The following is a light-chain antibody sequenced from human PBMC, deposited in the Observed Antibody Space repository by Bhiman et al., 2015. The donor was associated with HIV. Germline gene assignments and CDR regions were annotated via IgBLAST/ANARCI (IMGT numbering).Light chain of an antibody. CDR2: DVS. CDR1: SSDVGDYNY. J-gene: IGLJ1*01. Sequence: QSALTQPASVSGSPGQSITISCTGTSSDVGDYNYVSWYQQHPGKAPKVMIYDVSKRPSGVSNRFSGSKSANTASLTISGLQAEDEAHYYCSSYSSITVYVFGTGTKVSVL. V-gene: IGLV2-14*01. CDR3: SSYSSITVYV.